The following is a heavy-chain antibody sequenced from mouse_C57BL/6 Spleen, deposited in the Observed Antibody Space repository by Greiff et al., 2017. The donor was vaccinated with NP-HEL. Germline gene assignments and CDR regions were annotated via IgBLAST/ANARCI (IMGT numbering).Heavy chain of an antibody. Sequence: QVQLQQSGAELARPGASVKLSCKASGYTFTSYGISWVKQRTGQGLEWIGEIYPRSGNTYYNEKFKGKATLTADKSSSTAYMELRSLTYEDSAVYFCSRFYDYDGYYAMVYWGQVTSVTVSS. D-gene: IGHD2-4*01. CDR2: IYPRSGNT. CDR3: SRFYDYDGYYAMVY. CDR1: GYTFTSYG. V-gene: IGHV1-81*01. J-gene: IGHJ4*01.